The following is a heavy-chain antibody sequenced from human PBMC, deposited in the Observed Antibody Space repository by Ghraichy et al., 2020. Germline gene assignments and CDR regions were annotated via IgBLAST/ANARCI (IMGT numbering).Heavy chain of an antibody. D-gene: IGHD2-8*01. CDR2: IYSGGST. Sequence: GESLNISCAASGFTVNSYYMSWVRQAPGKGLEWVSVIYSGGSTYYADSVKGRFTISRHPSKNTLYLEMNSLRAEDTAVYYCARDLGVRDDYWGQGTLVTVSS. V-gene: IGHV3-53*04. J-gene: IGHJ4*02. CDR1: GFTVNSYY. CDR3: ARDLGVRDDY.